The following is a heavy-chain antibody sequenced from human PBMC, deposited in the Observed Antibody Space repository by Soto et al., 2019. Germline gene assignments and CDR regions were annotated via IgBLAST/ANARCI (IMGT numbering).Heavy chain of an antibody. CDR1: GFTFSSYG. Sequence: QVQLVESGGGVVQPGRSLRLSCAASGFTFSSYGMHWVRQAPGKGLEWVAVISYDGSNKYYADSVKGRFTISRDNSKNTLYLQMNSLRAEDTAVYYCAKDLYQQLEYAFDIWGQGTMVTVSS. CDR2: ISYDGSNK. J-gene: IGHJ3*02. CDR3: AKDLYQQLEYAFDI. D-gene: IGHD6-13*01. V-gene: IGHV3-30*18.